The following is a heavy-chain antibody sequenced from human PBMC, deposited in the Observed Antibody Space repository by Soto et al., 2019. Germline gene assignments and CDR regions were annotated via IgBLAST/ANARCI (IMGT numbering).Heavy chain of an antibody. D-gene: IGHD3-10*01. J-gene: IGHJ4*02. CDR2: INAGNGNT. CDR3: ARLEGYYYGSGSYPPQFDY. V-gene: IGHV1-3*01. Sequence: ASVKVSCKASGYTFTSYAMHWVRQAPGQRLEWMGWINAGNGNTKYSQKFQGRVTITRDTSASTAYMELSSLRSEDTAVYYCARLEGYYYGSGSYPPQFDYWGQGTLVTVSS. CDR1: GYTFTSYA.